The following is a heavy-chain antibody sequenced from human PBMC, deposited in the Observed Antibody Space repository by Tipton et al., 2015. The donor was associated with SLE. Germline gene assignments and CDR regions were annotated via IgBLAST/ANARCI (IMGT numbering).Heavy chain of an antibody. CDR3: AILMHSGYDVDV. D-gene: IGHD5-12*01. Sequence: SLRLSCAASGFTFSSCWMSWVRQAPGKGLEWVANIKQDGSEKYYVDSVKGRFTISRDNAKNSLYLQMNSLRAEDTAAYYCAILMHSGYDVDVWGQGTTVTVSS. CDR2: IKQDGSEK. V-gene: IGHV3-7*01. J-gene: IGHJ6*02. CDR1: GFTFSSCW.